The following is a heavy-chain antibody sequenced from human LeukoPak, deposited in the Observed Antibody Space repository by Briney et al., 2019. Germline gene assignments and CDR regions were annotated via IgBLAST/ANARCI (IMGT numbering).Heavy chain of an antibody. D-gene: IGHD6-13*01. CDR1: GISFSTYW. CDR3: ARDFGYSRSEGYDY. J-gene: IGHJ4*02. CDR2: IKEDGSEK. V-gene: IGHV3-7*01. Sequence: GGSLRLSCAASGISFSTYWMSWVRQAPGKGLEWVANIKEDGSEKYYVDSVKGRFTISRDNAKNSMFLQMNSLRAEDTAVYYCARDFGYSRSEGYDYWGQGTLVTVSS.